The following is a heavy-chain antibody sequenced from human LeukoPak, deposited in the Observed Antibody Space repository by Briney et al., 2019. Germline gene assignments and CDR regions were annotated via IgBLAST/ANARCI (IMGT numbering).Heavy chain of an antibody. Sequence: GGSLRLSCAASGFTFSSYSMNWVRQAPGKGLEWVLSISSSSSYIYYADSVKGRFTISRDNAKNSLYLQMNSLRAEDTAVYYCARGRKGIVVVPAANWFDPWGQGTLVTVSS. D-gene: IGHD2-2*01. V-gene: IGHV3-21*01. CDR3: ARGRKGIVVVPAANWFDP. CDR2: ISSSSSYI. J-gene: IGHJ5*02. CDR1: GFTFSSYS.